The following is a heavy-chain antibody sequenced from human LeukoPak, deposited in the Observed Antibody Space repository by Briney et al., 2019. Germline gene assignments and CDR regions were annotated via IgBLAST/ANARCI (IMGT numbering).Heavy chain of an antibody. V-gene: IGHV3-11*01. CDR2: ISSSGSTI. CDR1: GFTFRSYA. Sequence: GGSLRLSCAASGFTFRSYAMSWIRQAPGKGLEWVSYISSSGSTIYYADSVKGRFTISRDNAKNSLYLQMNSLRAEDTAVYYCARDYYGSGSYQLYWGQGALVTVSS. J-gene: IGHJ4*02. D-gene: IGHD3-10*01. CDR3: ARDYYGSGSYQLY.